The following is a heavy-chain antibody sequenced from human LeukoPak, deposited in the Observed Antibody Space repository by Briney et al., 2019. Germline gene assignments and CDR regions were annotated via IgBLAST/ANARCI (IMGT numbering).Heavy chain of an antibody. D-gene: IGHD6-13*01. Sequence: PSETLSLTCTVSGRSISSYYWSWIRQPPGKGLEWIGYIYYSGSTNYNPSLKSRVTISVDTSKNQFSLKLSSVTAADTAVYYCACHSSSWYQGWFDPWAQGTLVTVSS. CDR3: ACHSSSWYQGWFDP. V-gene: IGHV4-59*01. CDR1: GRSISSYY. CDR2: IYYSGST. J-gene: IGHJ5*02.